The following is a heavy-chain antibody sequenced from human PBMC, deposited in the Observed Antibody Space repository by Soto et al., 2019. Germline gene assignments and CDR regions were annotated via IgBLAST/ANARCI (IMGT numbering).Heavy chain of an antibody. CDR1: GGTFSSYA. V-gene: IGHV1-69*13. J-gene: IGHJ5*02. Sequence: ASVKVSCKASGGTFSSYAISWVRQAPGQGLEWMGGIIPIFGTANYAQKFQGRVTITADESTSTAYMELSSLRSEDTAVYYCARDPRPGIAAAGTSWFDPWGQGALVTVSS. CDR2: IIPIFGTA. CDR3: ARDPRPGIAAAGTSWFDP. D-gene: IGHD6-13*01.